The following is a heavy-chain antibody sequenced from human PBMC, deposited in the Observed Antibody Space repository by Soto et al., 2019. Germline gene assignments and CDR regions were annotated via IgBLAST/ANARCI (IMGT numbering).Heavy chain of an antibody. CDR3: ARISYRNWIDP. CDR1: GGSISSYY. Sequence: SETLSLTCTVSGGSISSYYWSWIRQPPGKGLEWIGYIYYSGTTNYNPSLKSRVTISVDTSKNQFSLRLTSVTAADTAVYYCARISYRNWIDPWGQGTLVTV. J-gene: IGHJ5*02. V-gene: IGHV4-59*01. D-gene: IGHD5-18*01. CDR2: IYYSGTT.